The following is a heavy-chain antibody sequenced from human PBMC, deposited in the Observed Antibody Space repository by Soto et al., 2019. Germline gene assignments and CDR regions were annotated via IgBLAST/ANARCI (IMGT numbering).Heavy chain of an antibody. J-gene: IGHJ4*02. V-gene: IGHV3-23*01. CDR3: AKGGVAAARGYFDH. CDR2: ISGSGSVT. CDR1: GFIFRNYG. D-gene: IGHD6-13*01. Sequence: GGSLRLSCGASGFIFRNYGLSWVRQAPGKGLEWVSDISGSGSVTNYADSVKGRFTISRDNSNNTLSLQMDSLRAEDTAVYYCAKGGVAAARGYFDHWGPGTRVTVYS.